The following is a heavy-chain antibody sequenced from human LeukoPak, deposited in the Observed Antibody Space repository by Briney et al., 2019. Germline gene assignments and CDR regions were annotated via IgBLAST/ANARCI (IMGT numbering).Heavy chain of an antibody. D-gene: IGHD3-10*01. CDR1: GGTFSSYA. J-gene: IGHJ4*02. CDR2: IIPIFGTA. CDR3: ARASRKGRYYYGSGSYHLYFDY. V-gene: IGHV1-69*13. Sequence: SVKVSCKASGGTFSSYAISWVRQAPGQGLEWMGGIIPIFGTANYAQKFQGRVTITADESTSTAYMELSSLRSEDTAVYYCARASRKGRYYYGSGSYHLYFDYWGQGTLVTVSS.